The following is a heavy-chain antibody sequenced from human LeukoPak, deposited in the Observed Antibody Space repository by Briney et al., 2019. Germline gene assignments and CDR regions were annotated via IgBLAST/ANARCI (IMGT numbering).Heavy chain of an antibody. CDR3: ARDRRYSSSWYFWN. CDR1: GFIVSRNY. J-gene: IGHJ4*02. V-gene: IGHV3-53*01. D-gene: IGHD6-13*01. Sequence: PGGSLRLSCGVSGFIVSRNYMSWVRQAPGKGLEWVSIIYTGGDTYYADSVKCRFTISRDNSNNTLYLQMSSLRAEDTGMYYCARDRRYSSSWYFWNWGQGTLVTVSS. CDR2: IYTGGDT.